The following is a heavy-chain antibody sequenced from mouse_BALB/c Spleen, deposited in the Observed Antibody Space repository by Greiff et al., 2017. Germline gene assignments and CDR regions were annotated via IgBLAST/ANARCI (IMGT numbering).Heavy chain of an antibody. V-gene: IGHV14-4*02. Sequence: EVQLQQSGAELVRSGASVKLSCTASGFNIKDYYMHWVKQRPEQGLEWIGWIDPENGDTEYAPKFQGKATMTADTSSNTAYLQLSSLTSEDTAVYYCNALSAGFAYWGQGTLVTVSA. J-gene: IGHJ3*01. CDR1: GFNIKDYY. CDR2: IDPENGDT. CDR3: NALSAGFAY.